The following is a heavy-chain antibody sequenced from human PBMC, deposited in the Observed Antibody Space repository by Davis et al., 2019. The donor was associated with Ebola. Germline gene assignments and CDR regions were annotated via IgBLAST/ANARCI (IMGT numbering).Heavy chain of an antibody. CDR2: INHSGST. CDR3: ARQVPADTYYYYGMDV. V-gene: IGHV4-34*01. J-gene: IGHJ6*02. Sequence: MPSETLSLTCAVYGGSFSGYYWSWIRQPPGKGLEWIGEINHSGSTNYNPSLKNRVTISVDTSKNQFSLKLSSVAAADTAVYYCARQVPADTYYYYGMDVWGQGTTVTVSS. D-gene: IGHD2-2*01. CDR1: GGSFSGYY.